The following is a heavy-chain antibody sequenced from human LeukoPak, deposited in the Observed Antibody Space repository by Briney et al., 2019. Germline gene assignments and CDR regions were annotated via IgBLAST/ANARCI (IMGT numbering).Heavy chain of an antibody. J-gene: IGHJ4*02. CDR1: GFTFSSHV. V-gene: IGHV3-7*03. CDR2: IKQDGSEK. CDR3: ARDHRLFDFDY. Sequence: QAGGSLRLSCAASGFTFSSHVMSWVRQAPGKGLEWVANIKQDGSEKYYVDSVKGRFTISRDNAKNSLYLQMNSLRAEDTAVYYCARDHRLFDFDYWGQGTLVTVSS. D-gene: IGHD2-21*01.